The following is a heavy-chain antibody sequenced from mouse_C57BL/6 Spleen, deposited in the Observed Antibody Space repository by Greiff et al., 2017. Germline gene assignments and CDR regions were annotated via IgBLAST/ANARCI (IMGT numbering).Heavy chain of an antibody. D-gene: IGHD1-1*01. J-gene: IGHJ4*01. CDR1: GYTFTSYW. CDR2: IDPSDSYT. CDR3: ARRGSSYEGAMDD. Sequence: VQLQQPGAELVRPGTSVKLSCKASGYTFTSYWMHWVKQRPGQGLEWIGVIDPSDSYTNYNQKFKGKATLTVDTSSSTAYMQLSSLTSEDSAVYYCARRGSSYEGAMDDWGQGTSVTVSS. V-gene: IGHV1-59*01.